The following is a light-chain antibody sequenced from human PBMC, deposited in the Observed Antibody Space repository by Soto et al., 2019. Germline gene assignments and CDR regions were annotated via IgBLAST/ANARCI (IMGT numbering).Light chain of an antibody. J-gene: IGLJ2*01. Sequence: QSALTQPPSASGSPGQSVTISCTGTSSDVGGYNDVSLYQQHPGKAPKLMLYEVSKRPSGVPDRFSGYKSGNTASLTVSGRQAEDEADYYCSSYAGSNNLVFGGGTKLTVL. CDR3: SSYAGSNNLV. CDR1: SSDVGGYND. CDR2: EVS. V-gene: IGLV2-8*01.